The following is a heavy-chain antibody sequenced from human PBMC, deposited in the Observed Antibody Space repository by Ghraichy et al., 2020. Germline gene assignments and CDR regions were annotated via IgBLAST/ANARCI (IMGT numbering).Heavy chain of an antibody. CDR1: GFTFSSYS. V-gene: IGHV3-48*02. CDR3: AREGGGYCSGGSCSIDY. CDR2: ISSSSSTI. J-gene: IGHJ4*02. D-gene: IGHD2-15*01. Sequence: GGSLRLSCAASGFTFSSYSMNWVRQAPGKGLEWVSYISSSSSTIYYADSVKGRFTISRDNAKNSLYLQMNSLRDEDTAVYCCAREGGGYCSGGSCSIDYWGQGTLVTVSS.